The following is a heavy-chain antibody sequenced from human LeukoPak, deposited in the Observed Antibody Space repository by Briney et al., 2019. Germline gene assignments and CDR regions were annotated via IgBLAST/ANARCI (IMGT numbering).Heavy chain of an antibody. CDR3: ARHPVSSKTLDY. CDR2: IYYDGSA. D-gene: IGHD6-6*01. J-gene: IGHJ4*02. V-gene: IGHV4-39*01. CDR1: GGSISSSSYY. Sequence: SETLSLTCTVSGGSISSSSYYWGWIRQPPGKGLEWIGSIYYDGSAYYSPSLKSRVTISVETSKNQFSLKLSSVTAADTAVYYCARHPVSSKTLDYWGQGALVTVSS.